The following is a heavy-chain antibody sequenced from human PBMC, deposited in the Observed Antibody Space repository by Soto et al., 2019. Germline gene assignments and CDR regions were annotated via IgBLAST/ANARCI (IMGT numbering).Heavy chain of an antibody. CDR1: GGSISSNY. CDR2: IYYSGGT. Sequence: PSETLSLTCTVSGGSISSNYWSWIRQPPGKGLGWIGYIYYSGGTNYNPSLKRRVTISVDTSKNQFSLKLSSVTAADTSVYYCARPPVYYYFWIGPLYYYYYGMDVWGQGTTVTVSS. V-gene: IGHV4-59*01. J-gene: IGHJ6*02. CDR3: ARPPVYYYFWIGPLYYYYYGMDV. D-gene: IGHD3-3*01.